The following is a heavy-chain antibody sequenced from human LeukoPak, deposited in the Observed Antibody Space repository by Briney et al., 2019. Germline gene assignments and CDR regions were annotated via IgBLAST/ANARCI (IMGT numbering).Heavy chain of an antibody. CDR1: GGTFSSYA. J-gene: IGHJ4*02. D-gene: IGHD1-26*01. V-gene: IGHV1-69*05. CDR3: AREVGSTLKYYFDY. Sequence: SVKVSCKASGGTFSSYAISWVRQAPGQGLEWMGRIIPIFGTADYAQKFQGRVTITTDESTSTAYMELSSLRSEDTAVYYCAREVGSTLKYYFDYWGQGTLVTVSS. CDR2: IIPIFGTA.